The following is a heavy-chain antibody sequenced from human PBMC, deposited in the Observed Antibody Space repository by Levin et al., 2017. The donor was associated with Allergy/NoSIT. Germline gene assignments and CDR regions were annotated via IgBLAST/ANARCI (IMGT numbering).Heavy chain of an antibody. CDR1: GASINSYF. V-gene: IGHV4-59*01. J-gene: IGHJ4*02. Sequence: ASETLSLTCSVSGASINSYFWSWIRQPPGKGLQWIGYIHSTGSSNYNPSLKSRVTISLDTSTNQFSLELRSVTAADTAVYYCARYHCSGGTCYHFDYWGQGTLVTVSS. CDR3: ARYHCSGGTCYHFDY. D-gene: IGHD2-15*01. CDR2: IHSTGSS.